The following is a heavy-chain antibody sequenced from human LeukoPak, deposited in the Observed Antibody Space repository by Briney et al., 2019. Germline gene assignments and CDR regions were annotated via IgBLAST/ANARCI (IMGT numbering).Heavy chain of an antibody. J-gene: IGHJ4*02. D-gene: IGHD6-6*01. Sequence: GRSLRLSCAVSGFTFINYGTHWVRQDPGKWMEWVAVIWYDGSNKYYADSVKGRFTISRDNSKNTLYLQMNSLRAEDTAEYYCAKRGSAWDLDFWGQGILVTVFS. CDR3: AKRGSAWDLDF. CDR1: GFTFINYG. CDR2: IWYDGSNK. V-gene: IGHV3-33*06.